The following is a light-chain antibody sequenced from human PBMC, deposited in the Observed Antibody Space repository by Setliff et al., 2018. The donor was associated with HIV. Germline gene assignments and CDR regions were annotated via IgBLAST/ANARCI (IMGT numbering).Light chain of an antibody. CDR3: SSYAISNTLL. J-gene: IGLJ1*01. V-gene: IGLV2-14*02. CDR2: EGN. Sequence: QSALPQPASVSGSPGQSITISCSGTNSDIGTYNLVSWYQQHPGKAPKLIIYEGNKRPSGVSNRFSGSRSGNTASLTISGLQAEDEADYYCSSYAISNTLLFGTGTKVTVL. CDR1: NSDIGTYNL.